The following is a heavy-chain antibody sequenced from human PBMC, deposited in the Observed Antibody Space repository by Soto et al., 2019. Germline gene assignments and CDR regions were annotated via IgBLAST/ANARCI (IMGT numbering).Heavy chain of an antibody. CDR1: GGSIDSYY. Sequence: QVELQQSGPGLVKASETLSLSCTVFGGSIDSYYWRWIRQAPGKGLEWIGHISDSGTTNYTPSLGSRGTISVDTFRKVFSLKLSVVTAAATAVYFCAGDRWMSRANWFDPWGPGTLVTVSS. CDR3: AGDRWMSRANWFDP. D-gene: IGHD2-2*03. CDR2: ISDSGTT. J-gene: IGHJ5*02. V-gene: IGHV4-59*12.